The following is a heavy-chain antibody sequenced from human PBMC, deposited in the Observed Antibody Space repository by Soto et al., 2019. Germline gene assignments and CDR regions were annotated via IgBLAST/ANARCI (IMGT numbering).Heavy chain of an antibody. CDR3: ASQAGTGFDY. D-gene: IGHD6-13*01. Sequence: LRLSCAASGFTFSSYSMNWVRQAPGKGLEWVSSISSSSSYIYYADSVKGRFTISRDNAKNSLYLQMNSLRAEDTAVYYCASQAGTGFDYWGQGTLVTVSS. CDR2: ISSSSSYI. CDR1: GFTFSSYS. V-gene: IGHV3-21*01. J-gene: IGHJ4*02.